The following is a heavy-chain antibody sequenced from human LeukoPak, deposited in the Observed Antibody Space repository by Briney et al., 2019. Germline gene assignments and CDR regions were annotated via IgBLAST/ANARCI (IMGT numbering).Heavy chain of an antibody. J-gene: IGHJ4*02. D-gene: IGHD2-2*01. CDR3: ARDSRVSGDY. V-gene: IGHV1-2*06. CDR2: IDPNSGGT. CDR1: GYTFTGYC. Sequence: ASVKVSCKTSGYTFTGYCIHWVRQASGQGLEWLGRIDPNSGGTSYAHNFQGRVTMTRDTSISTAYMDLSSLTSDDTAVYYCARDSRVSGDYWGQGTLVTVSS.